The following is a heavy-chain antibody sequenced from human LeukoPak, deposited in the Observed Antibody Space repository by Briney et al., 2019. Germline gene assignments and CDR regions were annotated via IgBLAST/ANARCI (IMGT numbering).Heavy chain of an antibody. CDR1: GFTFSSYA. J-gene: IGHJ4*02. Sequence: GGSLRLSCAASGFTFSSYAMSWVRQAPGKGLEWVSAISGSGGSTYYADSVKGRFTISRDNSKSTLYLQMNSLRAEDTAVYYCAKTYSSGWYGYYFDYWGQGTLVTVSS. D-gene: IGHD6-19*01. CDR2: ISGSGGST. V-gene: IGHV3-23*01. CDR3: AKTYSSGWYGYYFDY.